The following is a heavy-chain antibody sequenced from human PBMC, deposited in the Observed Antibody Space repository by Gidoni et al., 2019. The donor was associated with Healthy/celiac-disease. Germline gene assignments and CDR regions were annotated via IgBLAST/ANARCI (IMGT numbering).Heavy chain of an antibody. Sequence: EVQLVESGGGLVKPGGSLRLSCAASGFTFSSYSMTWVRQAPGKGLEWVSSISSSSSYIYYADSVKGRFTISRDNAKNSLYLQMNSLRAEDTAVYYCASTAAYSYYGMDVWGQGTTVTVSS. V-gene: IGHV3-21*01. J-gene: IGHJ6*02. CDR1: GFTFSSYS. D-gene: IGHD2-21*02. CDR3: ASTAAYSYYGMDV. CDR2: ISSSSSYI.